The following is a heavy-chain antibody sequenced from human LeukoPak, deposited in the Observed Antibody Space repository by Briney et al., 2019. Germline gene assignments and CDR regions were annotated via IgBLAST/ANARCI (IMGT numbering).Heavy chain of an antibody. CDR3: ASGPAAAGTTRYFQH. D-gene: IGHD6-13*01. J-gene: IGHJ1*01. Sequence: PGGSLRLSCAASGLTFNNYWMHWVRQAPGKGLVWVSRIRTDGLETSYADSVKGRFTVSRDNAKNTLYLQMNSLRAEDTAVYYCASGPAAAGTTRYFQHWGQGTLVTVSS. CDR2: IRTDGLET. V-gene: IGHV3-74*01. CDR1: GLTFNNYW.